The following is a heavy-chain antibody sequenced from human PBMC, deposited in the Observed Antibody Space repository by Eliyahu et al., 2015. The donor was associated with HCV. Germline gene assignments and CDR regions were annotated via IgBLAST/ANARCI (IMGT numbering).Heavy chain of an antibody. CDR1: GFIVFDNY. V-gene: IGHV3-66*01. CDR2: IYSGGSI. Sequence: EVQLVESGGGLVQPGGSLRLSCAASGFIVFDNYMTWVRQAPGKGPGGVSLIYSGGSIYYADSVMGRFTISRDNSANTLYLHMNSLRAEDTAVYYCARGGITGAWGYFDAWGQGSLVTVSS. D-gene: IGHD3-10*01. CDR3: ARGGITGAWGYFDA. J-gene: IGHJ4*02.